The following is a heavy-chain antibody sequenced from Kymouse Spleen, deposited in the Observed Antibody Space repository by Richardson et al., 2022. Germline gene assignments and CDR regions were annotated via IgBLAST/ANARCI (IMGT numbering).Heavy chain of an antibody. CDR2: IYYSGST. J-gene: IGHJ5*02. Sequence: QVQLQESGPGLVKPSETLSLTCTVSGGSISSYYWSWIRQPPGKGLEWIGYIYYSGSTNYNPSLKSRVTISVDTSKNQFSLKLSSVTAADTAVYYCARDTVTNWFDPWGQGTLVTVSS. D-gene: IGHD4-11,IGHD4-11*01. CDR3: ARDTVTNWFDP. CDR1: GGSISSYY. V-gene: IGHV4-59*01.